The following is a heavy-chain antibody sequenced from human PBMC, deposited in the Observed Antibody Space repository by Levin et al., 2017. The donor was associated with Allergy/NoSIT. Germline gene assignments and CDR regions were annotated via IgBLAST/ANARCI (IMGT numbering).Heavy chain of an antibody. Sequence: LSLTCAASGFTFSSTWMHWVRQAPGKGLVWVSQINSDGSNTNYADSVKGRFTISRDNAKNTLYLQMNSLRAEDTAVYYCARGGCSRTSCLDYWGQGTLVTVSS. J-gene: IGHJ4*02. CDR2: INSDGSNT. CDR3: ARGGCSRTSCLDY. V-gene: IGHV3-74*01. D-gene: IGHD2-2*01. CDR1: GFTFSSTW.